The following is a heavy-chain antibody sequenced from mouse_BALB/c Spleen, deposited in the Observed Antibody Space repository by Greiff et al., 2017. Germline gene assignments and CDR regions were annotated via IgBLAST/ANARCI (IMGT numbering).Heavy chain of an antibody. J-gene: IGHJ1*01. CDR2: IGYDGSN. V-gene: IGHV3-6*02. D-gene: IGHD1-1*01. CDR1: GYSITSGYY. CDR3: ARDYGSRYWYFDV. Sequence: EVKLLESGPGLVKPSQSLSLTCSVTGYSITSGYYWNWIRQFPGNKLEWMGYIGYDGSNNYNPSLKNRISITRDTSKNQFFLKLNSVTTEDTATYYCARDYGSRYWYFDVWGAGTTVTVSS.